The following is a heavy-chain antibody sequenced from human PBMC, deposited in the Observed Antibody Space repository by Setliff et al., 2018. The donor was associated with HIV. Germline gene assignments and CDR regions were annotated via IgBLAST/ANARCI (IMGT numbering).Heavy chain of an antibody. J-gene: IGHJ3*02. CDR3: ARDRLTAGKYCSDSRCDDAFDI. CDR1: GYTFTTYG. Sequence: ASVKVSCKPSGYTFTTYGLSWVRQAPGQGLEWMGWISTYSDETSYSQNLQGRLTMTTDTSTGTAYMELRSLKSDDTAVYYCARDRLTAGKYCSDSRCDDAFDIWGQGTMVTVSS. D-gene: IGHD2-15*01. V-gene: IGHV1-18*01. CDR2: ISTYSDET.